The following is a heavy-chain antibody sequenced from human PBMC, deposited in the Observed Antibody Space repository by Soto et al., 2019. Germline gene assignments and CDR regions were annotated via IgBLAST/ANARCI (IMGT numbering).Heavy chain of an antibody. V-gene: IGHV1-3*01. D-gene: IGHD4-17*01. J-gene: IGHJ6*02. CDR2: INAGNGNT. CDR3: ARAIRYGDYAGYYYYYGMDV. Sequence: QVQLVQSGAEVKKPGASVKVSCKASGYTFTSYAMHWVRQAPGQRLEWMGWINAGNGNTKYSQKFQGRVTITRDTSASTAYMELSSLRSEDTAVYYCARAIRYGDYAGYYYYYGMDVWGQGTTVTVSS. CDR1: GYTFTSYA.